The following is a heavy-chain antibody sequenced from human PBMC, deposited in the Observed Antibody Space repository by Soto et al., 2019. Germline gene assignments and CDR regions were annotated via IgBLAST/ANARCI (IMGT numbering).Heavy chain of an antibody. CDR3: ARDDSSGYVFAY. V-gene: IGHV1-69*08. J-gene: IGHJ4*02. CDR1: GGTFSSYT. CDR2: IIPILGIA. Sequence: QVQLVQSGAEVKKPGSSVKVSCKASGGTFSSYTISWVRQAPGQGLEWMGRIIPILGIANYAQQFQGRVTIPAAKPTSPAYRELSSLRSEDTAVCYCARDDSSGYVFAYWGQGTLVTVSS. D-gene: IGHD3-22*01.